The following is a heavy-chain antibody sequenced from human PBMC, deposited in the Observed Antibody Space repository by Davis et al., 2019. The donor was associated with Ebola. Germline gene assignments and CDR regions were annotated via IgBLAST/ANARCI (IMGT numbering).Heavy chain of an antibody. CDR2: IRSKAYGGTT. D-gene: IGHD3-16*01. CDR1: GFTVSSNY. J-gene: IGHJ4*02. V-gene: IGHV3-49*04. CDR3: TRIRFLYTWGIDY. Sequence: GESLKISCAASGFTVSSNYMSWVRQAPGKGLEWVGFIRSKAYGGTTEYAASVKGRFTISRDDSKSIAYLQMNSLKTEDTAVYYCTRIRFLYTWGIDYWGQGTLVTVSS.